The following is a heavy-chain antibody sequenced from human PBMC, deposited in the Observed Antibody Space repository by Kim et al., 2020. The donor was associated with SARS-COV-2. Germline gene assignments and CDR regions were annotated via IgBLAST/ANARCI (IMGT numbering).Heavy chain of an antibody. CDR1: GYSFTSYW. J-gene: IGHJ6*02. V-gene: IGHV5-51*01. CDR2: IYPGDSDT. D-gene: IGHD1-1*01. CDR3: ARHGWNDPRAYYYYGMDV. Sequence: GESLKISCKGSGYSFTSYWIGWVRQMPGKGLEWMGIIYPGDSDTRYSPSFQGQVTISADKSISTAYLQWSSLKASDTAMYYCARHGWNDPRAYYYYGMDVWGQGTTVTVSS.